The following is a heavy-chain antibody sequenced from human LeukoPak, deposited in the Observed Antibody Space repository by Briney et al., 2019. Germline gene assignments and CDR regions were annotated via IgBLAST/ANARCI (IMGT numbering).Heavy chain of an antibody. CDR1: GGSFSGYY. J-gene: IGHJ5*02. CDR3: ARLLNYDFWSGYYKYNWFDP. D-gene: IGHD3-3*01. V-gene: IGHV4-34*01. CDR2: INHSGST. Sequence: PSETLSLTCAVYGGSFSGYYWSWLRQPPGKGLEWIGEINHSGSTNYNPSLKSRVTISVDTSKNQFSLKLSSVTAADTAVYYCARLLNYDFWSGYYKYNWFDPWGQGTLVTVSS.